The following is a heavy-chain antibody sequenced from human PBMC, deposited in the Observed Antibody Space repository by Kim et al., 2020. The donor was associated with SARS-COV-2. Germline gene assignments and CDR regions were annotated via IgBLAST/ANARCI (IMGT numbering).Heavy chain of an antibody. J-gene: IGHJ4*02. CDR1: GYTFTGYY. V-gene: IGHV1-2*06. Sequence: ASVKVSCKASGYTFTGYYMHWVRQAPGQGLEWMGRINPNSGGTNYAQKFQGRVTMTRDTSISTAYMELSRLRSDDTAVYYCAREPIRFLEWSRADYWGQGTLVTVSS. CDR2: INPNSGGT. D-gene: IGHD3-3*01. CDR3: AREPIRFLEWSRADY.